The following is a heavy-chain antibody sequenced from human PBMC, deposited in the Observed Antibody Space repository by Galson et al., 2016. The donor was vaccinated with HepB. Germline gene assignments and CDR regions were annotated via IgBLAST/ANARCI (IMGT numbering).Heavy chain of an antibody. CDR2: LLRGSSYI. CDR1: GITFGSYT. D-gene: IGHD6-19*01. V-gene: IGHV3-21*01. Sequence: SLRLSCAVSGITFGSYTMNWVRQAPGKGLERVSSLLRGSSYIYYRDSVKGRFTISRDNAKNSLYLQMNSLRAEDTAVYYCASRHSGWYYFDYWGQGTLVTVSS. CDR3: ASRHSGWYYFDY. J-gene: IGHJ4*02.